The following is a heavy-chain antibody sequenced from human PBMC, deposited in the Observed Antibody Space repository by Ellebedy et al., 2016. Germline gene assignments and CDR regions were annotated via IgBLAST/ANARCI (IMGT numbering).Heavy chain of an antibody. CDR2: IGWNSGSI. Sequence: SLKISCAASGFTFDDYAMHWVRQAPGKGLEWVSGIGWNSGSIAYADSVKGRFTISRDNAKNSLYLQMNSLRGEDTALYYCAKELRGSSVGPTTFAFDVWGQGTMVTVSS. J-gene: IGHJ3*01. D-gene: IGHD1-26*01. CDR3: AKELRGSSVGPTTFAFDV. CDR1: GFTFDDYA. V-gene: IGHV3-9*01.